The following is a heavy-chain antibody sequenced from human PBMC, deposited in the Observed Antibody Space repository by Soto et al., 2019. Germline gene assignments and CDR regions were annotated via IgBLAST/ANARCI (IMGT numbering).Heavy chain of an antibody. Sequence: QVQLQESRPGLVKPSETLSLSCTVSGGSISSYYWSWFRQSPGKRMEWIGYINDSWGSSYNPSLQSRVARSPGPCKRQFSLKVTYVTATDPAVYYCARRGFGPLHGRVDVWGQGTTVTVSS. CDR3: ARRGFGPLHGRVDV. CDR2: INDSWGS. D-gene: IGHD3-10*01. CDR1: GGSISSYY. J-gene: IGHJ6*02. V-gene: IGHV4-59*08.